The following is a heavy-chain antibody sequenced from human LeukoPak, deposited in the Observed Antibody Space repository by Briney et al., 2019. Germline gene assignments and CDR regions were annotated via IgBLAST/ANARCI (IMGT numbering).Heavy chain of an antibody. V-gene: IGHV4-34*01. Sequence: PSETLSLTCAVYGGSFSGYYWSWIRQPPGKGLEWIGEINHSGSTNYNPSLKSRVTISVDTSKNQFSLKLSSVTAADAAVYYCARQEGTIFGVGPIDYWGQGTLVTVSS. D-gene: IGHD3-3*01. CDR2: INHSGST. CDR3: ARQEGTIFGVGPIDY. CDR1: GGSFSGYY. J-gene: IGHJ4*02.